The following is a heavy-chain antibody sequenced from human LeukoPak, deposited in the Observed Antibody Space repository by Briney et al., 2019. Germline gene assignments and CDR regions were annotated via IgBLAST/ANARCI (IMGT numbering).Heavy chain of an antibody. V-gene: IGHV1-24*01. J-gene: IGHJ4*02. Sequence: ASVKVSCKVSGYTLTELSMHWVRQAPGKGLEWMGGFDPEDGETIYAQKFQGRVTMTEDTSTDTAYMELSSLRSEDTAVYYCATARGVAVAGRGLGDYWGQGTLVTVSS. CDR1: GYTLTELS. CDR2: FDPEDGET. CDR3: ATARGVAVAGRGLGDY. D-gene: IGHD6-19*01.